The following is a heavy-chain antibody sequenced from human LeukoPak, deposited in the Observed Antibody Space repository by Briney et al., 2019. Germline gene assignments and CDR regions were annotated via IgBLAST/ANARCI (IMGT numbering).Heavy chain of an antibody. CDR3: ATRQSNGWYDWFDP. D-gene: IGHD6-19*01. CDR2: IGHSGST. CDR1: GGSFSGYD. J-gene: IGHJ5*02. Sequence: SETLSLTCAVYGGSFSGYDWSWIRQPPAKGLEWIGEIGHSGSTNHNPSLKSRVTISVDTSKNQFSLKLSSVTAADTAVYFCATRQSNGWYDWFDPWGQGTLVTVSS. V-gene: IGHV4-34*01.